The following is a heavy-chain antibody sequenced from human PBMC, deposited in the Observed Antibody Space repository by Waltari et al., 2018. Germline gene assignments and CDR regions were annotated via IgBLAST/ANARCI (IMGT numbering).Heavy chain of an antibody. J-gene: IGHJ4*02. CDR3: AATGYSSGWYEGGFDY. CDR2: IYHSGST. Sequence: QVQLQESGPGLVKPSGTLSLTCAVSGGSISSSNWWSWVRQPPGKGLEWIGEIYHSGSTNYNPSLKGRVTISVDKSKNQFSLKLSSVTAADTAVYYCAATGYSSGWYEGGFDYWGQGTLVTVSS. CDR1: GGSISSSNW. D-gene: IGHD6-19*01. V-gene: IGHV4-4*02.